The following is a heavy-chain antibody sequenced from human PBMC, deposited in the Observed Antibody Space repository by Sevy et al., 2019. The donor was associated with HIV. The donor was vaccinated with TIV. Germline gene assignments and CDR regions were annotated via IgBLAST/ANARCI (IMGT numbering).Heavy chain of an antibody. Sequence: SETLSLTCAVYGGSFSGYYWSWIRRPPGKGLEWIGEINHSGSTNDNPSLNSRVTISVDTSKNQFSLKLSSVTAADTAVYYCASSDKEGAGTTLNFFDYWGQGTLVTVSS. J-gene: IGHJ4*02. CDR2: INHSGST. CDR1: GGSFSGYY. V-gene: IGHV4-34*01. CDR3: ASSDKEGAGTTLNFFDY. D-gene: IGHD6-13*01.